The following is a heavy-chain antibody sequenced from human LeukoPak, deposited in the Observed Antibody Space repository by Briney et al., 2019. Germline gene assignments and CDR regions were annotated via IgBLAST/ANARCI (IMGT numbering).Heavy chain of an antibody. J-gene: IGHJ5*02. CDR2: IYYSGTT. Sequence: PSETLSLTCSVSGGSISGHFWSWIRQSPGKGLEYIGNIYYSGTTDYNPSLRSRVSTSIDTSKNQFFLNLTSVTAADTAIYYCAKVGYGSGTWGWFDPWGQGTLVTVSS. CDR1: GGSISGHF. CDR3: AKVGYGSGTWGWFDP. V-gene: IGHV4-59*11. D-gene: IGHD3-10*01.